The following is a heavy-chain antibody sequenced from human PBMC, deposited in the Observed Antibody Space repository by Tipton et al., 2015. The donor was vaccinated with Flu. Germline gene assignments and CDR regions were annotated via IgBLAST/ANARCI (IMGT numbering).Heavy chain of an antibody. CDR1: GGSLSSGNW. CDR2: VYHSGTI. J-gene: IGHJ5*02. D-gene: IGHD2/OR15-2a*01. CDR3: ATRIVRARGNWFDP. Sequence: TLSLTCSMSGGSLSSGNWWSWVRQSPGKGLEWIGEVYHSGTIDYNPSLKSRVTIAVDKIMNQLSLRLTSVTAADTAVYYCATRIVRARGNWFDPWGQGIMVTVSS. V-gene: IGHV4-4*02.